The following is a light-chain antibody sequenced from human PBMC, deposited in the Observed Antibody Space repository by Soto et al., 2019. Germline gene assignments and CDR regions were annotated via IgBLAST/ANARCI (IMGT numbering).Light chain of an antibody. CDR1: QSISSY. CDR3: QQSYSTPPFT. Sequence: DIQMTQSPSSLSASVGDRVTITCRASQSISSYLNWYQQKPGKAPKLLIYAASSLQSGVPSRFSVSGSGTDFTLTISSLQPEDFATYYCQQSYSTPPFTFGPGTKVYIK. J-gene: IGKJ3*01. V-gene: IGKV1-39*01. CDR2: AAS.